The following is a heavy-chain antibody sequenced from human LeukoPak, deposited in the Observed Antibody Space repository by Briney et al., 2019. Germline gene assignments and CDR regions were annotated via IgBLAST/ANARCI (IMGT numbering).Heavy chain of an antibody. J-gene: IGHJ4*02. CDR2: IYYSGST. Sequence: PSETLSLTCTVSGGSISSSSYYWGWIRQPPGKGLEWIGSIYYSGSTYYNPSLKSRVTISVDTSKNQFSLKLSSVTAADTAVYYCARAATGYSSSYALGYWGQGTLVTVSS. CDR3: ARAATGYSSSYALGY. V-gene: IGHV4-39*07. D-gene: IGHD6-13*01. CDR1: GGSISSSSYY.